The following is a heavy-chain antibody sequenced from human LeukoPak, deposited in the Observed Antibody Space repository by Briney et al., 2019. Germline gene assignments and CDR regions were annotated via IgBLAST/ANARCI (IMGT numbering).Heavy chain of an antibody. CDR1: GGSISSYY. CDR3: ARGLSLVGATNDY. D-gene: IGHD1-26*01. Sequence: SETLSLTCTVSGGSISSYYWSWIRQPPGKGLEWIGEINHSGSTNYNPSLKSRVTISVDTSKNQFSLKLSSVTAADTAVYYCARGLSLVGATNDYWGQGTLVTVSS. J-gene: IGHJ4*02. CDR2: INHSGST. V-gene: IGHV4-34*01.